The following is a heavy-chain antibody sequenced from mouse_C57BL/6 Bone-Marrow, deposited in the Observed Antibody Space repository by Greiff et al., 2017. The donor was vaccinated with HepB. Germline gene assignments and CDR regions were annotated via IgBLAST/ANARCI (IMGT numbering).Heavy chain of an antibody. J-gene: IGHJ2*01. CDR3: ARRGSGYFDY. Sequence: EVKLVESGGDLVKPGGSLKLSCAASGFTFSSYGMSWVRQTPDKRLEWVATISSGGSYTYYPDSVKGRFTISRDTAKNTLYLQMSSLKSEDAALYYCARRGSGYFDYWGQGTTLTVSS. CDR1: GFTFSSYG. CDR2: ISSGGSYT. D-gene: IGHD3-2*02. V-gene: IGHV5-6*01.